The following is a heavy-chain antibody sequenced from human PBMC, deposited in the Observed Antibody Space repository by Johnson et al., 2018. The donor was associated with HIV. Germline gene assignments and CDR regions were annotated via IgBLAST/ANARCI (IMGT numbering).Heavy chain of an antibody. V-gene: IGHV3-30-3*01. CDR3: ARGREGGNYQGGAFDI. J-gene: IGHJ3*02. CDR2: ISYDGNNK. CDR1: GFTFISYA. Sequence: QVQLVESGGGVVQPGRSLRLSCAASGFTFISYAMHWVRQDPGKGLEAVALISYDGNNKYDEDASKGRLTISRDNSKNTLYLQMNSLRAEDTAVYYCARGREGGNYQGGAFDIWGQGTMVTVSS. D-gene: IGHD1-26*01.